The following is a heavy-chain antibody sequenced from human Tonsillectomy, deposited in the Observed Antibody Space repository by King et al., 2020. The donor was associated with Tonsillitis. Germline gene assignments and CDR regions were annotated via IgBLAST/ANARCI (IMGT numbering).Heavy chain of an antibody. CDR1: GGSFSGYY. Sequence: VQLQQWGAGLLKPSETLSLTCAVYGGSFSGYYWSWVRQPPGKGLEWVWEINHSGSTNDNPSLKSRVTISLDTSKNQFSLHLSSVTAADTAVYYCARADYYATSGYYLLDYWAQGPLVTVPS. D-gene: IGHD3-22*01. CDR3: ARADYYATSGYYLLDY. CDR2: INHSGST. J-gene: IGHJ4*02. V-gene: IGHV4-34*01.